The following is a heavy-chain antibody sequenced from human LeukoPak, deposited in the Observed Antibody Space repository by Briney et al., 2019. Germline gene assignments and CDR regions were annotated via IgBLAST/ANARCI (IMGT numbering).Heavy chain of an antibody. J-gene: IGHJ4*02. Sequence: SETLSLTCAVYGGSFSGYYWSWIRQPPGKGLEWIGEINHSGSTNYNPSLKSRVTISVDTSKNQFSLKLSSVTAADTAVYYCARSGYSYGYGDYWGQGTLVTVSS. V-gene: IGHV4-34*01. CDR3: ARSGYSYGYGDY. CDR1: GGSFSGYY. CDR2: INHSGST. D-gene: IGHD5-18*01.